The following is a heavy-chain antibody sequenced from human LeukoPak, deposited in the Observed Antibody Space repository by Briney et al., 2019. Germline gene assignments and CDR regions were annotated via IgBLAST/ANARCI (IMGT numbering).Heavy chain of an antibody. Sequence: GGSLRLSCAASGFTLTNYPMNWVRQAPGKGLEWVSYISSSSSTIYYADSVKGRFAISRDNAKNSLYLQMNSLRDEDTAVYYCARARASGRSGFDYWGQGTLVTVSS. CDR1: GFTLTNYP. J-gene: IGHJ4*02. CDR3: ARARASGRSGFDY. D-gene: IGHD2-15*01. V-gene: IGHV3-48*02. CDR2: ISSSSSTI.